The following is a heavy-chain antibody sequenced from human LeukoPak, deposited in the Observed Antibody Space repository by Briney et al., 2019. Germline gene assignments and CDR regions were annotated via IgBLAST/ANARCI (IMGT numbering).Heavy chain of an antibody. J-gene: IGHJ4*02. CDR1: GFSLSTSGMC. CDR3: ARLYSEYPLDYFDY. Sequence: SGPTLVNPTQTLTLTCTFSGFSLSTSGMCVSWIRQPPGKALGWLALIDWDEDKYYCTSLRTRLTISRDTSKNQVVLTMTNMDPVDTATYYCARLYSEYPLDYFDYWGQGVVVTVSS. CDR2: IDWDEDK. V-gene: IGHV2-70*01. D-gene: IGHD5-12*01.